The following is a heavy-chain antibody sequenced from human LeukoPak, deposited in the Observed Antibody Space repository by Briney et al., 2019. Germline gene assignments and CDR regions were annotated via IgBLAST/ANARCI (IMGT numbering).Heavy chain of an antibody. CDR1: GFTFSSYA. D-gene: IGHD6-19*01. V-gene: IGHV3-23*01. CDR3: AKFGYSSGYGY. Sequence: GGSLRLSCAASGFTFSSYAMSWVRQGPGKGLEWVSAISGSGGSTYYADSVKGRFTISRDNSKNTLYLQMNSLRADDTAVHYCAKFGYSSGYGYWGQGTLVTVSS. J-gene: IGHJ4*02. CDR2: ISGSGGST.